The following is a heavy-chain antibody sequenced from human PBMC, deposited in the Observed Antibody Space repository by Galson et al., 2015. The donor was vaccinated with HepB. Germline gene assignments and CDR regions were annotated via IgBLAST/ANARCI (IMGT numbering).Heavy chain of an antibody. CDR1: GYSFTSYW. CDR2: IDPSDSYT. V-gene: IGHV5-10-1*01. Sequence: QSGAEVKKPGESLRISCKGSGYSFTSYWISWVRQMPGKGLEWMGRIDPSDSYTNYSPSFQGHVTISADKSISTAYLQWSSLKASDTAMYYCARHFTDEQQLVPGWFDPWGQGTLVTVSS. D-gene: IGHD6-13*01. CDR3: ARHFTDEQQLVPGWFDP. J-gene: IGHJ5*02.